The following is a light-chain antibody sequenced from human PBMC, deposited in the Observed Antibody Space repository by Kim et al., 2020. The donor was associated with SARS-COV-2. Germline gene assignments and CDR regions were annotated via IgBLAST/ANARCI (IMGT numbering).Light chain of an antibody. V-gene: IGKV4-1*01. CDR3: QQYYSTPRT. J-gene: IGKJ2*01. CDR2: WAS. CDR1: QSVLYSSNNKNY. Sequence: DIVMTQSPDSLAVSLGERPTINCKSSQSVLYSSNNKNYLAWYQQKPGQPPKLLIYWASTRESGVPDRFSGSGSGTDFTLTISSLQAEDVAVYYCQQYYSTPRTFGQGTKLEI.